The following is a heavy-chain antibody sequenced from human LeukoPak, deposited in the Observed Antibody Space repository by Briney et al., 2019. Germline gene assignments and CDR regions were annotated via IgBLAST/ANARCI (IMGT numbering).Heavy chain of an antibody. CDR3: ARGYGGRGPFDY. CDR1: GGSFSGYY. J-gene: IGHJ4*02. D-gene: IGHD2-15*01. V-gene: IGHV4-34*01. Sequence: SETLSLTCAVYGGSFSGYYWSWIRQPPGKGLEWIGEINHSGSTNYNPSLKSRVTISVDRSKNQFPLKLSSVTAADTAVYYCARGYGGRGPFDYWGQGTLVTVSS. CDR2: INHSGST.